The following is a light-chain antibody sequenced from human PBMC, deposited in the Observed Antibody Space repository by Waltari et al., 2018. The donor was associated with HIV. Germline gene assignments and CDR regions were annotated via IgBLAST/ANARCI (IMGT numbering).Light chain of an antibody. J-gene: IGLJ2*01. Sequence: QSVLTQPPSVSGTPGQRVTISCSGSSSNIGDNPVSWYRQLPGTAPKLLIYTNRQRPSGVPARVSGSKSGTSASLAISGLQSEDEANYYCVTWDDNLSVVFGGGTKLTVL. CDR3: VTWDDNLSVV. V-gene: IGLV1-44*01. CDR2: TNR. CDR1: SSNIGDNP.